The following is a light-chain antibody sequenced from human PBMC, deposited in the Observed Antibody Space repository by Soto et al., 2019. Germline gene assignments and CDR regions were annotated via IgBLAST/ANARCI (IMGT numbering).Light chain of an antibody. V-gene: IGLV1-40*01. CDR1: SSNIGAGYD. CDR2: GNI. Sequence: QSVLTQPPSVSGAPGQRVTISCTGSSSNIGAGYDVHWYQRLPGTAPKLLIFGNINRPSGVPDRFSGSTSGTSASLAITGLQAEDEAEYYCQSYDSSLSGGVVFGGGTQLTVL. CDR3: QSYDSSLSGGVV. J-gene: IGLJ2*01.